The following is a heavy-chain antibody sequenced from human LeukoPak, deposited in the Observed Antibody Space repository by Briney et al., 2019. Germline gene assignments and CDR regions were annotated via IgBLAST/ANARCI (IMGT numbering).Heavy chain of an antibody. V-gene: IGHV1-2*02. CDR1: GYTFTGYY. CDR2: INPSSGGT. J-gene: IGHJ3*02. Sequence: EASVKVSCKASGYTFTGYYMHWVRQAPGQGLEWMGWINPSSGGTNYAQKFQGRVTMTRDTSISTAYMELSRLRSDDTAVYYCARDEESRRDAFDIWGQGTMVTVSS. CDR3: ARDEESRRDAFDI.